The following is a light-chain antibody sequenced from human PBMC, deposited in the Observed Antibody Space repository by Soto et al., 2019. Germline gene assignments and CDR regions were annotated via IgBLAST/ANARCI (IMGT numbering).Light chain of an antibody. V-gene: IGKV3-15*01. CDR1: QSVSSN. CDR3: QLYNNWPPRT. CDR2: GAS. Sequence: EIVMTQSPATLSVSPGERATLSCRASQSVSSNLAWYQQKPGQAPRLLIYGASTRATGIPARFSGSGSGTEFTLTISSLQSEEFAVYYCQLYNNWPPRTFGQGTKVEIK. J-gene: IGKJ1*01.